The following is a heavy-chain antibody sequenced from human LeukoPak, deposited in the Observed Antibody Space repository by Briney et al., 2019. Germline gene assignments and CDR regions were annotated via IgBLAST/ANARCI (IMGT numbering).Heavy chain of an antibody. J-gene: IGHJ2*01. D-gene: IGHD6-13*01. V-gene: IGHV4-39*07. CDR2: IYYSGNT. Sequence: SGTLSLTCTVSGGSIITTNYYWGWIRQPPGKGLEWIGSIYYSGNTYYKPSLKSRVTISVDTSKNQFSLKLTSVTAADTAVYYCAREGDRIVGDGIPLRAWFFDLWGRGTPVTVSS. CDR1: GGSIITTNYY. CDR3: AREGDRIVGDGIPLRAWFFDL.